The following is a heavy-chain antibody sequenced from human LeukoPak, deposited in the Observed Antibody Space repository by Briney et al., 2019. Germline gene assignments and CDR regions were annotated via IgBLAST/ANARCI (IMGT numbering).Heavy chain of an antibody. V-gene: IGHV4-39*01. CDR2: IYYSGST. CDR3: ARHEGTVTYPLLYRGDNYFDY. Sequence: PSETLSLTCTVSGGSISSYYWGWIRQPPGKGLEWIGSIYYSGSTYYNPSLKSRVTISVDTSKNQFSLKLSSVTAADTAVYYCARHEGTVTYPLLYRGDNYFDYWGQGTLVTVSS. CDR1: GGSISSYY. J-gene: IGHJ4*02. D-gene: IGHD2/OR15-2a*01.